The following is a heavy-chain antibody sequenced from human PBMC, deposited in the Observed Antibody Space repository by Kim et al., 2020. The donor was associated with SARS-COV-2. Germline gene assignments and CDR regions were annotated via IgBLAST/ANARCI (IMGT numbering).Heavy chain of an antibody. Sequence: SETLSLTCTVSSYSISSGYYWGWIRQPPGKGLEWIGSIYHSGRTYYNPSLKSRVTISVDTSKNQFSLNLSSVTAADTAVYYCARDVILSMVRGVIIGGWEARIDYWGQGTLVTVSS. D-gene: IGHD3-10*01. V-gene: IGHV4-38-2*02. CDR3: ARDVILSMVRGVIIGGWEARIDY. J-gene: IGHJ4*02. CDR1: SYSISSGYY. CDR2: IYHSGRT.